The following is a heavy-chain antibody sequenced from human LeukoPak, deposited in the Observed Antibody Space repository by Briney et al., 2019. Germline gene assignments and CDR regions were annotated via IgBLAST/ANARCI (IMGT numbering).Heavy chain of an antibody. D-gene: IGHD1-26*01. V-gene: IGHV1-2*06. CDR3: AGGGSGSYGGLEDY. J-gene: IGHJ4*02. CDR1: GYTFTGYY. CDR2: INPNSGGT. Sequence: ASVKVSCKASGYTFTGYYMHWVRQAPGQGLEWMGRINPNSGGTNYAQKFQGRVTMTRDTSISTAYMELSRLRSDDTAVYYCAGGGSGSYGGLEDYWGQGTLVTVSS.